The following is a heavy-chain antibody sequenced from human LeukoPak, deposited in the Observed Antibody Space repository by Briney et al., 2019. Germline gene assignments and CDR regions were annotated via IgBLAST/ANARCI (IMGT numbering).Heavy chain of an antibody. D-gene: IGHD4-23*01. V-gene: IGHV4-39*07. J-gene: IGHJ6*03. CDR1: GGSISSSSYY. CDR2: IYYSGST. CDR3: ARLRYGDYRGLRYMDV. Sequence: SETLSLTCTVSGGSISSSSYYWGWIRQPPGKGLEWIGSIYYSGSTYYNPSLKSRVTISVDTSKNQFSLKLSSVTAADTAVYYCARLRYGDYRGLRYMDVWGKGTTVTISS.